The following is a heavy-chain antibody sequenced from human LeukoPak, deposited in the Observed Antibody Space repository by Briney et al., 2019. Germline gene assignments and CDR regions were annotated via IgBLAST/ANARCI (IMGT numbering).Heavy chain of an antibody. V-gene: IGHV4-38-2*02. J-gene: IGHJ6*03. Sequence: PSETLSLTCIVSGYSISSGCYWGWIRQPPGKGLEWIGTIYRSGSTYSNPSLRGRVTISVDTSKNQFSLKLSSVTAADTAVYYCARTGAGYYYYYMDVWGKGTTVTVSS. D-gene: IGHD1-26*01. CDR3: ARTGAGYYYYYMDV. CDR1: GYSISSGCY. CDR2: IYRSGST.